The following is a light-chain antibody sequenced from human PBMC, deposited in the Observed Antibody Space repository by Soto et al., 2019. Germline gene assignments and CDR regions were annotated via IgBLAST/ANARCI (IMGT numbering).Light chain of an antibody. CDR3: QEYSSWWT. V-gene: IGKV3-15*01. Sequence: EIVMTQSPATLSVSPGERATLSCRASQSVGSNVAWYQQKFGQPPRLLIYGTSTRATGIPARFSGSGSGTEFTLTISTLQSEDSAVYYCQEYSSWWTFGQGTKVEI. CDR1: QSVGSN. J-gene: IGKJ1*01. CDR2: GTS.